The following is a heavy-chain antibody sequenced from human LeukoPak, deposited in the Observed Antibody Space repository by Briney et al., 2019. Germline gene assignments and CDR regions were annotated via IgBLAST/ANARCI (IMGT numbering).Heavy chain of an antibody. J-gene: IGHJ3*02. Sequence: PSETLSLTCTVSGGSISSYYRSWIRQPPGKGLEWIGYIYYSGSTNYNPSLKSRVTISVDSPKNQFSLKLSSVTAADTAVYYCAREIGNDFWSGYSPLVAFDIWGQGTMVTVSS. D-gene: IGHD3-3*01. CDR2: IYYSGST. CDR1: GGSISSYY. CDR3: AREIGNDFWSGYSPLVAFDI. V-gene: IGHV4-59*01.